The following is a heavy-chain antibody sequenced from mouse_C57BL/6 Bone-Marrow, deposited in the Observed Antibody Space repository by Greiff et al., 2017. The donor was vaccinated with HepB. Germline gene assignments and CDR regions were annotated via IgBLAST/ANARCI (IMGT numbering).Heavy chain of an antibody. D-gene: IGHD4-1*01. CDR1: GFTFSSYG. Sequence: DVKLQESGGDLVKPGGSLKLSCAASGFTFSSYGMSWVRQTPDKRLEWVATISSGGSYTYYPDSVKGRFTISRDNAKNTLYLQMSSLKSEDTAMYYCARHGNWVDYWGQGTTLTVSS. V-gene: IGHV5-6*02. J-gene: IGHJ2*01. CDR3: ARHGNWVDY. CDR2: ISSGGSYT.